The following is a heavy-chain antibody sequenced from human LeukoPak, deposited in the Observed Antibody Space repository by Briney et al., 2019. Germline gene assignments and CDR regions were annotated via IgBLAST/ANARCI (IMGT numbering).Heavy chain of an antibody. V-gene: IGHV3-23*01. CDR1: GFNFNYYA. CDR2: IGGSGLRT. Sequence: GGSLRLSCAASGFNFNYYAMTWVRQAPGKGLEWVSGIGGSGLRTYYADSVRGRFTISRDNSRNTVTLELSSLRVEDTALYYCAKDRFGHTDQRPLAVDSWGQGTLVIVSS. D-gene: IGHD3-16*01. CDR3: AKDRFGHTDQRPLAVDS. J-gene: IGHJ4*02.